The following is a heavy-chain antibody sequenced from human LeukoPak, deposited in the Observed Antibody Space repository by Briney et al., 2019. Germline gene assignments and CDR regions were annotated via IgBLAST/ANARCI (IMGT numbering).Heavy chain of an antibody. CDR1: GGSFSGYY. J-gene: IGHJ4*02. CDR2: INHSGYT. CDR3: ARQTVLPATHFDF. V-gene: IGHV4-34*01. D-gene: IGHD2-15*01. Sequence: PSETLSLTCGVYGGSFSGYYYSWIRQPPGKGLEWIGEINHSGYTNYNPSLKSRLIMSVDTSKNQFSLKLTSVTAADTAMYYCARQTVLPATHFDFWGQGTLVTVS.